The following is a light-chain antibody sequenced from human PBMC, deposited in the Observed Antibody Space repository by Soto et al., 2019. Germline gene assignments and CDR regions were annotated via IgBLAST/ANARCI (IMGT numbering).Light chain of an antibody. J-gene: IGKJ2*01. CDR3: MQGTHSLYT. CDR1: QSLVNSDGNTY. Sequence: DVVMTQSPLSLPVTLGQPASISCRSSQSLVNSDGNTYLNWFHQRPGQSPRRLIYKVFNRDSGVPDRISGSGSGTDFTLKISRVEADDVGVYYCMQGTHSLYTFGQGTKLEIK. V-gene: IGKV2-30*01. CDR2: KVF.